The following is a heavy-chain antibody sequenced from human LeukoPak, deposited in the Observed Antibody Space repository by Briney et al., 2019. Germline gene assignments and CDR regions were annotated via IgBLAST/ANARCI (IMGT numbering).Heavy chain of an antibody. D-gene: IGHD6-19*01. CDR3: ARPGVAGPIDY. CDR2: INHSGST. Sequence: PSETLSLTCAVYGGSFSGYYWSWIRQPPGKGLEWIGEINHSGSTNYNPSLKSRVTISVDTSKNQFSLKLSSVTAADTAVYYCARPGVAGPIDYWGQGTLVTVSS. CDR1: GGSFSGYY. J-gene: IGHJ4*02. V-gene: IGHV4-34*01.